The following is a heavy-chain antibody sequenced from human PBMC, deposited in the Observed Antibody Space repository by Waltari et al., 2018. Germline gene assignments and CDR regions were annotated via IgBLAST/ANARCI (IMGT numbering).Heavy chain of an antibody. Sequence: QVQLQPWGAGLLKPSETLSLTCAVYGGSFSGYSWSWLRQPPGKGLEWIGEINHSGSTNDTPSLKSRVTRAVETSKNQCSLKLSSVTAADTAVYYCARGRFSSGWYRHSVGYWGQGTLVTVSS. D-gene: IGHD6-19*01. V-gene: IGHV4-34*01. J-gene: IGHJ4*02. CDR3: ARGRFSSGWYRHSVGY. CDR1: GGSFSGYS. CDR2: INHSGST.